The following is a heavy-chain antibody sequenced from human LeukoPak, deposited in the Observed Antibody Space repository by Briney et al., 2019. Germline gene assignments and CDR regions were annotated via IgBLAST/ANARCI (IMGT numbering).Heavy chain of an antibody. D-gene: IGHD2-15*01. CDR2: IWYDGSNK. CDR1: GFTFSSYG. V-gene: IGHV3-33*08. Sequence: PGGSLRLSCAASGFTFSSYGMHWVRQAPGKGLEWVAVIWYDGSNKYYADSVKGRFTISRDNSKNTLYLQMNSLRAEDTAVYYCAREGCSGGSCYPDYGMDVWGQGTTVTVSS. J-gene: IGHJ6*02. CDR3: AREGCSGGSCYPDYGMDV.